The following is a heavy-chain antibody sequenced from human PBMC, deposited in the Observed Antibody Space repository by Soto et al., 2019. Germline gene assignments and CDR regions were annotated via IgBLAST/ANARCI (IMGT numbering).Heavy chain of an antibody. Sequence: GGSLRLSCAASGFTFSSYAMSWVRQAPGKGLEWVSAISGSGGSTHYADSVKGRFTVSRDNSKNTLYLQMSSLRAEDTAVYYCAKDRNDVEPAALFLFDYWGQGTLVTVSS. CDR2: ISGSGGST. CDR1: GFTFSSYA. J-gene: IGHJ4*02. CDR3: AKDRNDVEPAALFLFDY. D-gene: IGHD2-2*01. V-gene: IGHV3-23*01.